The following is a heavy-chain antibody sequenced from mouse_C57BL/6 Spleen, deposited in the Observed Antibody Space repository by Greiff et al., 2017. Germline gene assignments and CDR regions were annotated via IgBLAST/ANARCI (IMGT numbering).Heavy chain of an antibody. V-gene: IGHV1-81*01. D-gene: IGHD1-1*01. CDR1: GYTFTSYG. J-gene: IGHJ2*01. CDR2: IYPRSGNT. Sequence: VQLQQSGAELARPGASVKLSCKASGYTFTSYGISWVKQRTGQGLAWIGEIYPRSGNTYYTEKFKGKATLTADKSSSTAYMELRSLTSEDSAVYFCAREGDYYGSSQYYFDYWGQGTTLTVSS. CDR3: AREGDYYGSSQYYFDY.